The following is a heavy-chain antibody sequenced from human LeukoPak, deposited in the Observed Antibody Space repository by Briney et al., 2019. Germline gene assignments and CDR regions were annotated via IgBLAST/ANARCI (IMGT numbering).Heavy chain of an antibody. Sequence: KPSHSLSLTHPFNASSFSGYYSRFTRHPPGNWLAWIGLINDSVPTTYNPSLKSRVTISEDTSKNQFSLKLSSVTAADTAVYYSARGTPLKVVVAATRAEYFQHWGQGTLVTVSS. J-gene: IGHJ1*01. CDR1: ASSFSGYY. CDR3: ARGTPLKVVVAATRAEYFQH. CDR2: INDSVPT. D-gene: IGHD2-15*01. V-gene: IGHV4-34*01.